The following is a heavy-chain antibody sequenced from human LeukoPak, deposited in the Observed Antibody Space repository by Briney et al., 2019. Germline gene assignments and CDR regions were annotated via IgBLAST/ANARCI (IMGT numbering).Heavy chain of an antibody. D-gene: IGHD1-1*01. Sequence: PGRSLRLSCAASGFTFSDYGMYWVRQAPGKGLEWVALIWHDGSHGNYADSVKEGRFIISRDNSKNTLYLQMNSLRADDTAVDYCARWSRYRGAAWYDLDYWGQGTLVNVST. J-gene: IGHJ4*02. CDR1: GFTFSDYG. CDR3: ARWSRYRGAAWYDLDY. CDR2: IWHDGSHG. V-gene: IGHV3-33*01.